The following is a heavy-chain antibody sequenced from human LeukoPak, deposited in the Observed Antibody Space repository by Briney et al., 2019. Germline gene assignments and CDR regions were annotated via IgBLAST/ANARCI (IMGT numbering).Heavy chain of an antibody. CDR1: GYTFTGYY. D-gene: IGHD3-10*01. J-gene: IGHJ4*02. V-gene: IGHV1-2*06. Sequence: ASVKVSCKASGYTFTGYYMHWVRQAPGQGFEWMGRINPNSGGTNYAQKFQGRVTMTRDTSISTAYMELSRLRSDDTAVYYCARGPRYYYGSGSYYPKYYFDYWGQGTLVTVSS. CDR3: ARGPRYYYGSGSYYPKYYFDY. CDR2: INPNSGGT.